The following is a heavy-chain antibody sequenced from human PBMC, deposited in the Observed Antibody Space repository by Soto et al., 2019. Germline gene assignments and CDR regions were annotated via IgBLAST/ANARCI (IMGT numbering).Heavy chain of an antibody. CDR1: AFALRSHG. V-gene: IGHV3-30*03. CDR3: SIDSGRPR. Sequence: GGSLRLSGAAYAFALRSHGMYWVRQAPGQGLQWGAVISYDGSNKYYPDSVKGRFTISRDNSKNTLYLQMNNQRAQDKAVDYCSIDSGRPRWGQGTLGTFAS. D-gene: IGHD3-10*01. CDR2: ISYDGSNK. J-gene: IGHJ4*02.